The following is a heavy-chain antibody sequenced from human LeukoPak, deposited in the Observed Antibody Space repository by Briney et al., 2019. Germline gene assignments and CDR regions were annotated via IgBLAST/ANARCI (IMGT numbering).Heavy chain of an antibody. CDR1: GGTFSSYA. J-gene: IGHJ4*02. CDR3: ARSPITMIVVVNYYFDY. D-gene: IGHD3-22*01. V-gene: IGHV1-69*05. CDR2: IIPIFGTA. Sequence: SVKVSCKASGGTFSSYAISWVRQAPGQGLEWMGGIIPIFGTANYAQKFQGRVTITTDESTSTAYMELSSLRSEDTAVYYCARSPITMIVVVNYYFDYGGQGTLVTASS.